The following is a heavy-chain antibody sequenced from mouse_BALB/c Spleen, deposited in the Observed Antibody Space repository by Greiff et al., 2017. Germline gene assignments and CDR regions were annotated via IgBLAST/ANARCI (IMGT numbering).Heavy chain of an antibody. V-gene: IGHV5-4*02. CDR1: GFTFSDYY. CDR2: ISDGGSYT. J-gene: IGHJ1*01. CDR3: ARDRGDV. Sequence: EVHLVESGGGLVKPGGSLKLSCAASGFTFSDYYMYWVRQTPEKRLEWVATISDGGSYTYYPDSVKGRFTISRDNAKNTLYLQMSSLKSEDTAMYYCARDRGDVWGAGTTVTVSS.